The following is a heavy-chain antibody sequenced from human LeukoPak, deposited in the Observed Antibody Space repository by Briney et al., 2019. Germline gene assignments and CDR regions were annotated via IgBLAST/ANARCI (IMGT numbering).Heavy chain of an antibody. Sequence: ASVKVSCKASGGTFSSYAISWVRQAPGQGLEWMGGIIPIFGTANYAQKFQGRVTITADKSTSTAYMELSSLRSEDTAVYYCARGMKRTTVTISNWFDPWGQGTLVTVSS. CDR1: GGTFSSYA. CDR2: IIPIFGTA. V-gene: IGHV1-69*06. D-gene: IGHD4-17*01. J-gene: IGHJ5*02. CDR3: ARGMKRTTVTISNWFDP.